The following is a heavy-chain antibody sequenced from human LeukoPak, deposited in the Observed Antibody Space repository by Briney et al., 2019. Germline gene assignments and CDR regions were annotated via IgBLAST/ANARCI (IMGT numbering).Heavy chain of an antibody. Sequence: PGKSLRLSCAASGFRFSSYAMHWVRQAPGKGLEWVAVISYDGSNKYYTDSVKGRVTISRDNSKNTLYLQINSLGAEDTAVYYYARDVTGNWYYGMDVWGHGTTVTVS. J-gene: IGHJ6*02. CDR2: ISYDGSNK. CDR1: GFRFSSYA. V-gene: IGHV3-30-3*01. CDR3: ARDVTGNWYYGMDV. D-gene: IGHD1-1*01.